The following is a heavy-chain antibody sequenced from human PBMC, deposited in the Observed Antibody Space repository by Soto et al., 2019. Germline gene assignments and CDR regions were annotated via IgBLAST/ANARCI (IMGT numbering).Heavy chain of an antibody. D-gene: IGHD6-6*01. CDR3: AKDIIPARHWPYYYYYYGMDV. Sequence: PGGSLRLSCAASGFTFDDYTMHWVRQAPGKGLEWVSLISWDGGSTYYADSVKGRFTISRDNSKNSLYLQMNSLRTEDTALYYCAKDIIPARHWPYYYYYYGMDVWGQGTTVTVSS. CDR1: GFTFDDYT. CDR2: ISWDGGST. V-gene: IGHV3-43*01. J-gene: IGHJ6*02.